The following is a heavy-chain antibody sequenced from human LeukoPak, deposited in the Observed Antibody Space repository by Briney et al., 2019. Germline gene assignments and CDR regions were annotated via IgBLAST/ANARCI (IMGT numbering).Heavy chain of an antibody. CDR3: AKVGQ. V-gene: IGHV3-9*01. Sequence: GGSLRLSCVASGFIFDDYIMHWVRQAPGKGLEWVAGISWNTVAIAYADSVRGRFTISRGNAKKSLYLQMKSLRPEDTALYYCAKVGQWGQGTLVTVSS. CDR1: GFIFDDYI. CDR2: ISWNTVAI. J-gene: IGHJ4*02.